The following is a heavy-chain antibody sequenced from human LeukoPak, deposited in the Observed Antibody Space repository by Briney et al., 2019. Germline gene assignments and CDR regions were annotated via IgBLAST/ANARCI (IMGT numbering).Heavy chain of an antibody. CDR1: GFSFDDYA. J-gene: IGHJ4*02. CDR2: INWNSATV. CDR3: ARGPNSNWSGLDF. V-gene: IGHV3-9*01. D-gene: IGHD6-6*01. Sequence: GGSLRLSCAASGFSFDDYAMHWVRQAPGKGLEWVSSINWNSATVDYADSVKGRFTVSRDNAKNTLYLQVNNLRAEDTAVYYCARGPNSNWSGLDFWGQGTLLTVSS.